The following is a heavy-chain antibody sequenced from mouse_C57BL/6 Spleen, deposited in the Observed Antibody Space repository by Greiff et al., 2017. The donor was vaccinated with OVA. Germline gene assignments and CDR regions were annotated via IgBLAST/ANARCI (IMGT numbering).Heavy chain of an antibody. J-gene: IGHJ2*01. CDR1: GFSFNTYA. Sequence: EVHLVESGGGLVQPKGSLKLSCAASGFSFNTYAMTWVRQAPGKGLEWVARIRSKSNNYATYYADSVKDRFTISRDDSESMLYLQMNNLKTEDPAMYYCVRHGGGADYWGQGTTLTVSS. CDR3: VRHGGGADY. V-gene: IGHV10-1*01. CDR2: IRSKSNNYAT.